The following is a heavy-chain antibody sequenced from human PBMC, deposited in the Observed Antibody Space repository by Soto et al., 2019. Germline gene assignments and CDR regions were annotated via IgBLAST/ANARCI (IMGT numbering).Heavy chain of an antibody. CDR3: ATVHLERLLNVFGMDV. CDR2: MNPNSGNT. D-gene: IGHD1-1*01. J-gene: IGHJ6*02. CDR1: EYTFTSYD. Sequence: ASVKVSCKASEYTFTSYDINWVRRATGQGLEWMGWMNPNSGNTGYAQKFQGRVTMTRNTSISTAYMELSSLRSEDTAVYYCATVHLERLLNVFGMDVWGQGTTVTVSS. V-gene: IGHV1-8*01.